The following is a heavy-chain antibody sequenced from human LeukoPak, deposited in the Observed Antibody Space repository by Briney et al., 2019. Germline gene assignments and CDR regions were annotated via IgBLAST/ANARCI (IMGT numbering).Heavy chain of an antibody. Sequence: ASVKVSCKASGGTFISYAISWVRQAPGQGLEWMGRIIPIFGTANYAQKFQGRVTITTDESTSTAYMELSSLRSEDTAVYYCARGAIFGVVQRPGGYYYYYMDVWGKGTTVTVSS. CDR2: IIPIFGTA. CDR1: GGTFISYA. V-gene: IGHV1-69*05. D-gene: IGHD3-3*01. CDR3: ARGAIFGVVQRPGGYYYYYMDV. J-gene: IGHJ6*03.